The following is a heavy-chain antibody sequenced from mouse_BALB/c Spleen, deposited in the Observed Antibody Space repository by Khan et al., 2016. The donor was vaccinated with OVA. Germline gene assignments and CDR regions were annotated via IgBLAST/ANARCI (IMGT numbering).Heavy chain of an antibody. CDR1: GFTFNIYT. Sequence: EVELVESGGGLVQPGGSLKLSCAASGFTFNIYTMSWVRQTPEKRLEWVAFISHGGGSAYYPDTVKGRFTISRDNATNTLYLQMSSLKSEDTAMYYCARPYYEGYYFAMDYWGQGTSVTVSS. J-gene: IGHJ4*01. CDR3: ARPYYEGYYFAMDY. D-gene: IGHD2-10*01. CDR2: ISHGGGSA. V-gene: IGHV5-12-2*01.